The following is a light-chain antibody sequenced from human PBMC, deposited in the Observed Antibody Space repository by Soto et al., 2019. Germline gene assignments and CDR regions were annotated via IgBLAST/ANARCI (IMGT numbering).Light chain of an antibody. Sequence: QAVVTQPPSVSGAPGQRVTISCTGSSSNIGSGSDVHWYKQLPGTAPKLLIYGDSTRPSGVPDRFSGSKSGTSASLAITELQAEDEADYYCQSYDFSLSGSVFGGGTKLTVL. CDR3: QSYDFSLSGSV. CDR1: SSNIGSGSD. CDR2: GDS. J-gene: IGLJ3*02. V-gene: IGLV1-40*01.